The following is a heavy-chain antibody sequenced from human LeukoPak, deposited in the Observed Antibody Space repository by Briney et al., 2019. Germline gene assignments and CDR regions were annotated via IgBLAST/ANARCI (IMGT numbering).Heavy chain of an antibody. Sequence: GASVKVSCKASGGTFSSYAISWVRQAPGQGLEWMGGIILIFGTANYAQKFQGRVTITTDESTSTAYMELSSLRSEDTAVYYCARGPAHPFYDFWSGYPYYFDSWGQGTLVTVSS. CDR2: IILIFGTA. D-gene: IGHD3-3*01. CDR1: GGTFSSYA. V-gene: IGHV1-69*05. CDR3: ARGPAHPFYDFWSGYPYYFDS. J-gene: IGHJ4*02.